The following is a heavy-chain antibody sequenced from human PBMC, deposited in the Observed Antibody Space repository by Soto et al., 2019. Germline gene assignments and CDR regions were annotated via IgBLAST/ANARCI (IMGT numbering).Heavy chain of an antibody. Sequence: GSLRLSCAASGFSLSDYYMDWVRQAPGKGLEWVGRSRNKGNSYTTEYAASVKGRFTISRDDSKNSLYLQMNSLKTEDTAVYYCARWLSGWGEWGQGTQVTVSS. J-gene: IGHJ4*02. CDR1: GFSLSDYY. V-gene: IGHV3-72*01. CDR3: ARWLSGWGE. D-gene: IGHD3-16*01. CDR2: SRNKGNSYTT.